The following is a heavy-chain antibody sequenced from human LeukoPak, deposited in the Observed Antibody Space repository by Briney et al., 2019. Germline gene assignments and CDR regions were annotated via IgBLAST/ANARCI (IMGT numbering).Heavy chain of an antibody. CDR2: ISGRGPST. J-gene: IGHJ4*02. Sequence: GGSLRLSCAASGFTFSTYAMSWVSQAPGKGLDWVSAISGRGPSTYYADSVKGRFTISRDNSKNTLYLQMNSLRAEDTAVYYCAEVTTMNYWGQGTLVTVSS. CDR3: AEVTTMNY. V-gene: IGHV3-23*01. D-gene: IGHD4-17*01. CDR1: GFTFSTYA.